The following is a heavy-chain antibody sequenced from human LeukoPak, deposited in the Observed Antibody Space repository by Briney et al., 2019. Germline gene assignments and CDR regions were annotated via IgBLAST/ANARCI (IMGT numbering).Heavy chain of an antibody. D-gene: IGHD6-13*01. CDR2: IIPIFGTA. CDR1: GGTFSSYA. J-gene: IGHJ5*02. CDR3: AIAAAGTGWFDP. Sequence: VASVKVSCKASGGTFSSYAISWVRRAPGQGLEWMGGIIPIFGTANYAQKFQGSVTITADKSTSTAYMELSSLRSEDTAVYYCAIAAAGTGWFDPWGQGTLVTVSS. V-gene: IGHV1-69*06.